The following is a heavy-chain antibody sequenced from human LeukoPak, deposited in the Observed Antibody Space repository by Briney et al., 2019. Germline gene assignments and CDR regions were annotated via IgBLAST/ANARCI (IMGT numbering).Heavy chain of an antibody. J-gene: IGHJ6*03. CDR3: ARGPFGTIFGVVIPRYYYYMGV. D-gene: IGHD3-3*01. CDR2: IYHSGST. V-gene: IGHV4-30-2*01. Sequence: PSETLSLTCTVPGGSISSGGYYWSWIRQPPGKGLEWIGYIYHSGSTYYNPSLKSRVTISVDRSKNQFSLKLSSVTAADTAVYYCARGPFGTIFGVVIPRYYYYMGVWGKGTTVTVSS. CDR1: GGSISSGGYY.